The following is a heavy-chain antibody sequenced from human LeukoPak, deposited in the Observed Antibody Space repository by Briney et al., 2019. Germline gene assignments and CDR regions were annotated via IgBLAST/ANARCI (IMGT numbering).Heavy chain of an antibody. V-gene: IGHV4-34*01. D-gene: IGHD6-19*01. J-gene: IGHJ4*02. CDR2: INHSGST. CDR3: ARKAGQWLEFDY. Sequence: SETLSLTCAVYGGSFSGYYWSWIRQPPGKGLEWIGEINHSGSTNCNPSLKSRVTISVDTSKNQFSLKLSSVTAADTAVYYCARKAGQWLEFDYWGQGTLVTVSS. CDR1: GGSFSGYY.